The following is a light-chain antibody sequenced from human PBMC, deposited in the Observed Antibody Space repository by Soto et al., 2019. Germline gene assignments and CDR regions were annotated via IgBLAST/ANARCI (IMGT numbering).Light chain of an antibody. J-gene: IGKJ1*01. Sequence: EIVLTQSPATLSSFPGDRVTLSCRASQYINTRLAWYQHRPGQAPRLLIYQTSLRAAGIPARFSASGSGTDFTLRISDVQAEDFALYYCHQRKRWPLTFGQGTKVDI. CDR3: HQRKRWPLT. CDR1: QYINTR. CDR2: QTS. V-gene: IGKV3-11*01.